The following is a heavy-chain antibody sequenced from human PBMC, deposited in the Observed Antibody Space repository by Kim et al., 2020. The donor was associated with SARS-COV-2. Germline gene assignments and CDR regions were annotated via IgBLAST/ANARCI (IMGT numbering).Heavy chain of an antibody. Sequence: GGSLRLSCAASGFTFSSYGMHWVRQAPGKGLEWVAVIWYDGSNKYYADSVKGRFTISRDNSKNTLYLQMNSLRAEDTAVYYCARGFTVTLGPLSAFDIWGQGTMVTVSS. CDR1: GFTFSSYG. CDR3: ARGFTVTLGPLSAFDI. D-gene: IGHD4-17*01. J-gene: IGHJ3*02. V-gene: IGHV3-33*01. CDR2: IWYDGSNK.